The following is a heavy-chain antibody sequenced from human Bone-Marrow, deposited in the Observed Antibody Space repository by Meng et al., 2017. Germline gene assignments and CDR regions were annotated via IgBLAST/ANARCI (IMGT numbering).Heavy chain of an antibody. CDR1: GATISSSSYY. J-gene: IGHJ4*02. V-gene: IGHV4-39*07. D-gene: IGHD3-22*01. Sequence: QEAGPCQTTPAESPSRTCTVSGATISSSSYYWGWPRQPPGKGLEWIGSIYYSGSTYYNPSLKSRVTISVDTSKNQFSLKLSSVTAADTAVYYCARDSYDSSGYLDYWGQGTLVTVSS. CDR2: IYYSGST. CDR3: ARDSYDSSGYLDY.